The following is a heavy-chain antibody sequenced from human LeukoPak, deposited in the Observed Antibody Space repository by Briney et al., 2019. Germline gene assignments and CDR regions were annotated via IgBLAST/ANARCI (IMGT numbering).Heavy chain of an antibody. J-gene: IGHJ4*02. Sequence: TGGSLRLSCAASGFTFSSYSMNWVRQAPGKGLEWVSSISSSSSYIYYADSVKGRFTISRDNAKNSLYLQLNSLRGEDTAVYYCARDRYPSAREFDYWGQGTLVAVSS. D-gene: IGHD1-1*01. CDR2: ISSSSSYI. V-gene: IGHV3-21*01. CDR3: ARDRYPSAREFDY. CDR1: GFTFSSYS.